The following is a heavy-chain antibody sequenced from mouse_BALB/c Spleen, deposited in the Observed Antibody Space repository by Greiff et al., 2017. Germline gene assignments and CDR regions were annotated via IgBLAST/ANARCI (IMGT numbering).Heavy chain of an antibody. Sequence: EVQLQESGPDLVKPSQSLSLTCTVTGYSITSGYSWHWIRQFPGNKLEWMGYIHYSGSTNYNPSLKSRISITRDTSKNQFFLQLNSVTTEDTDTYYCARGLHYYYGSSWDYWGQGTLVTVSA. CDR3: ARGLHYYYGSSWDY. V-gene: IGHV3-1*02. D-gene: IGHD1-1*01. CDR1: GYSITSGYS. CDR2: IHYSGST. J-gene: IGHJ3*01.